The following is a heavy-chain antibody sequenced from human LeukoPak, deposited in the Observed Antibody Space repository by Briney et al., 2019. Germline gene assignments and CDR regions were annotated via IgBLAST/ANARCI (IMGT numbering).Heavy chain of an antibody. Sequence: SETLSLTCTVSTGSLSSYYWSWIRQPPGKGLEWIGYIYYSGSTNYNPSLKSRVTISVDTPKNQFSLKLNSVTAANTAVYYCARVGYSSGWYPWFDPWGQGTLVTVSS. CDR2: IYYSGST. CDR1: TGSLSSYY. CDR3: ARVGYSSGWYPWFDP. D-gene: IGHD6-13*01. V-gene: IGHV4-59*01. J-gene: IGHJ5*02.